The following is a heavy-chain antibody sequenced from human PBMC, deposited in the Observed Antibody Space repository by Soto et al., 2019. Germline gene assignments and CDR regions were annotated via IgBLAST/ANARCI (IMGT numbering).Heavy chain of an antibody. CDR2: IRGTGGIT. J-gene: IGHJ6*02. CDR3: AKEETVISHYYYYYGMDV. CDR1: GFTFSSYA. D-gene: IGHD4-4*01. Sequence: EVQLLESGGGLVQPGGSLRLSCAASGFTFSSYAMNWVRQAPGKGLEWVSVIRGTGGITYHADSVKGRFTISRDNSKNTLYLQMDSLRAEDTAVYFCAKEETVISHYYYYYGMDVWGQGTTVTVSS. V-gene: IGHV3-23*01.